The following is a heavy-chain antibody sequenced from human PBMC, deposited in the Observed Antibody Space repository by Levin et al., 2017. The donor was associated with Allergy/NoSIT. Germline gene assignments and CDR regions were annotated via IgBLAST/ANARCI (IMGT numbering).Heavy chain of an antibody. J-gene: IGHJ4*02. CDR1: GFTFNSYA. V-gene: IGHV3-23*01. Sequence: GESLKISCAASGFTFNSYAMNWVRQAPGKGLEWVAAITGSGESTFYAQSVKGRFTISRDDSSNTLHLQMTSLRSDDTAVYYCAKDQRCTVTTTCDSWGQGVQVIVSS. CDR3: AKDQRCTVTTTCDS. D-gene: IGHD4-17*01. CDR2: ITGSGEST.